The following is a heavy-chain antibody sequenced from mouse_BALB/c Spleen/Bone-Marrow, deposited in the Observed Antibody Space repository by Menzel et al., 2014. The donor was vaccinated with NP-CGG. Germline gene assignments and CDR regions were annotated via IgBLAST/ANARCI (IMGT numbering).Heavy chain of an antibody. D-gene: IGHD1-1*01. CDR2: IDPYYGGT. V-gene: IGHV1-42*01. Sequence: VQLKQSGPELEKPGASVKISCKASGYSFTGYSMNWVKQSNEKSLEWIGNIDPYYGGTTYNQKFKGKATLTVDKSSSTAYMQLKSLTSEDSAVYYCTRRGSSWCFDVWGAGTTVTVSS. CDR3: TRRGSSWCFDV. J-gene: IGHJ1*01. CDR1: GYSFTGYS.